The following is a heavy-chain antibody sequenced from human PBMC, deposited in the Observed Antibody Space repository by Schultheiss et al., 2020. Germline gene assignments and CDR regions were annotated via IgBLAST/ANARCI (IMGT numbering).Heavy chain of an antibody. J-gene: IGHJ6*02. CDR1: GFTFSSYS. Sequence: GESLKISCAASGFTFSSYSMNWVRQAPGKGLEWVSSISSSSSYIYYADSVKGRFTISRDNAKNSLYLQMNSLRAEDTAVYYCAKDGIYDFWSGYYYYYGMDVWGQGTTVTVSS. V-gene: IGHV3-21*01. CDR3: AKDGIYDFWSGYYYYYGMDV. D-gene: IGHD3-3*01. CDR2: ISSSSSYI.